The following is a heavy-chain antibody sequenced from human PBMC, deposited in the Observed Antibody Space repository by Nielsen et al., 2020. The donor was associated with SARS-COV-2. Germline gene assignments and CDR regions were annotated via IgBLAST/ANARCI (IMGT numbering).Heavy chain of an antibody. D-gene: IGHD3/OR15-3a*01. V-gene: IGHV1-2*06. CDR1: GYTFTDYY. CDR3: ARARATIFGLVMSYGMDV. Sequence: ASVKVSCKASGYTFTDYYIHWVRQAPGQGLEWMGRITPYIGGTNYAQKFQGTVTMTTDASISTVYMELTSDDTAVYYFARARATIFGLVMSYGMDVWGQGTTVAVSS. J-gene: IGHJ6*02. CDR2: ITPYIGGT.